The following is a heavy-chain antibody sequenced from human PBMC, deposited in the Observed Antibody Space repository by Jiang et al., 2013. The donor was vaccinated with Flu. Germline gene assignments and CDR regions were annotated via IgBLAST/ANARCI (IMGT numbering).Heavy chain of an antibody. Sequence: GAEVKKPGESLRISCKGSGYSFTTYWISWVRQMPGKGLEWMGRIDPTDSYTNFSPPFQGHVTISADKSISTAYLQWSSLKASDTAMYYCARRGDYGDYVDYWGQGTLVTVSS. J-gene: IGHJ4*02. CDR3: ARRGDYGDYVDY. V-gene: IGHV5-10-1*01. CDR1: GYSFTTYW. D-gene: IGHD4-17*01. CDR2: IDPTDSYT.